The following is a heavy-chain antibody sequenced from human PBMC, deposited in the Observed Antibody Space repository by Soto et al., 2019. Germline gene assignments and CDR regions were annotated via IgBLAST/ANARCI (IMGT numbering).Heavy chain of an antibody. CDR2: IYYSGST. V-gene: IGHV4-31*03. Sequence: ASETLSLTCTVSGCSIISCGYYWIWIRHHPGKGLEWIGYIYYSGSTYYNPSLKSRVTISVETSKNQFSLKLSSVSAADTAVYYCARGDTHRNYYGMDVWGQGTTVTVSS. J-gene: IGHJ6*02. CDR3: ARGDTHRNYYGMDV. D-gene: IGHD2-15*01. CDR1: GCSIISCGYY.